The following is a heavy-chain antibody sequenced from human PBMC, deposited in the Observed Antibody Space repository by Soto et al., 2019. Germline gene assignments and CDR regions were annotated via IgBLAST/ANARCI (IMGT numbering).Heavy chain of an antibody. J-gene: IGHJ5*01. CDR1: GGPISGDY. D-gene: IGHD3-10*01. CDR3: TRAKYGSHSCYDFVHT. CDR2: IYYSGST. Sequence: SETLSLTCTVSGGPISGDYWSWIRQPPGKGLEWIGYIYYSGSTNYNPSLKSRVTISVDTSKNQFSLKLTSVTAADTAVYYCTRAKYGSHSCYDFVHTCGHGTLVTVA. V-gene: IGHV4-59*01.